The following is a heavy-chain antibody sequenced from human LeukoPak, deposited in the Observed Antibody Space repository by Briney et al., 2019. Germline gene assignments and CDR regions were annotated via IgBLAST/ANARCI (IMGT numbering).Heavy chain of an antibody. CDR2: MNPDSGNT. J-gene: IGHJ6*02. CDR1: GYTITSYD. V-gene: IGHV1-8*01. CDR3: ARSLVITSYYYYGLDV. Sequence: ASVKVSCKAFGYTITSYDINWVRQATGQGLEWMGWMNPDSGNTGYAQKFQGRVTMTRNTSISTAYMELSSLRSEDTAVYYCARSLVITSYYYYGLDVWGQGTTVTVSS. D-gene: IGHD2/OR15-2a*01.